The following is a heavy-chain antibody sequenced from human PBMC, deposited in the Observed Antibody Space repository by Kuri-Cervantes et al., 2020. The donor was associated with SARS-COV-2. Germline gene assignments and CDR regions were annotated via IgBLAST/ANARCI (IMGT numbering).Heavy chain of an antibody. V-gene: IGHV4-59*01. D-gene: IGHD2-2*01. J-gene: IGHJ3*02. CDR2: IYYSGST. Sequence: GSLRLSCTVSGGSISSYYWSWIRQPPGKGLEWIGYIYYSGSTNYNPSLKSRVTISVDTSKNQFSPKLSSVTAADTAVYYCARTHYATLLDIWGQGTMVTVSS. CDR1: GGSISSYY. CDR3: ARTHYATLLDI.